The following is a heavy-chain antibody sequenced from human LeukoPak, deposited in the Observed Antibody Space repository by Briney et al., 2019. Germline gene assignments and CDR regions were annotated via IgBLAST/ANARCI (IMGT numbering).Heavy chain of an antibody. CDR2: LRGDGDT. CDR1: GFTFSSYA. CDR3: AKGIGGTLFDS. V-gene: IGHV3-23*01. Sequence: GGSLRLSCVASGFTFSSYAMSWVRQAPARGLEWVSSLRGDGDTFYADSVKGRFTISRDNSKNTLYLQMNSLRAEDTAVYYCAKGIGGTLFDSWGQGTLVTVSS. D-gene: IGHD4-23*01. J-gene: IGHJ4*02.